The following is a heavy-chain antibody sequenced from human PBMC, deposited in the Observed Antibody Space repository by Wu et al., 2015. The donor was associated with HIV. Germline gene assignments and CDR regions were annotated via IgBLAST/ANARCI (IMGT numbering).Heavy chain of an antibody. J-gene: IGHJ3*02. D-gene: IGHD3-22*01. CDR3: ARVGFADYYDRSGYYGAFDI. CDR1: GYTFSNYY. Sequence: QVQLVQSGAEVKKPGASVKVSCKASGYTFSNYYMHWVRQAPGQGLEWMGIINPSGDSASYAQMFQGRVIMTRDSSTSTAYMELSSLRSEDTAVYYCARVGFADYYDRSGYYGAFDIWGQGTMVTVSS. CDR2: INPSGDSA. V-gene: IGHV1-46*01.